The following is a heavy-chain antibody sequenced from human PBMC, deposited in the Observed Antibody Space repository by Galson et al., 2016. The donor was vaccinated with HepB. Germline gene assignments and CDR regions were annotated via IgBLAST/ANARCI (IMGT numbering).Heavy chain of an antibody. D-gene: IGHD6-19*01. V-gene: IGHV3-21*01. CDR2: ISSYSNYI. CDR3: TRDRQFLFDL. J-gene: IGHJ5*02. CDR1: GFIFRSYT. Sequence: SLRLSCAASGFIFRSYTMNWVRQAPGKGPEWVSSISSYSNYIYYVDSVKGRFTISRDNAKNSLFLQLDLLRVEDTAVYYCTRDRQFLFDLWGQGTLVTVSS.